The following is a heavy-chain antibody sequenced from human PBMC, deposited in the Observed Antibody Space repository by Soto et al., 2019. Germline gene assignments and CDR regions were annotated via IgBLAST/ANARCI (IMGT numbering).Heavy chain of an antibody. CDR3: ARHSITIFGVVTPYDAFDI. CDR2: INPGDSDP. D-gene: IGHD3-3*01. J-gene: IGHJ3*02. Sequence: GESLKISCKGSGYSFTSYWIGWVRQMPGKGLEWMGIINPGDSDPRYSPSFQGQVTISADKSITPASLQWSSLKASDTAMYYCARHSITIFGVVTPYDAFDIWGQGTMVTVSS. V-gene: IGHV5-51*01. CDR1: GYSFTSYW.